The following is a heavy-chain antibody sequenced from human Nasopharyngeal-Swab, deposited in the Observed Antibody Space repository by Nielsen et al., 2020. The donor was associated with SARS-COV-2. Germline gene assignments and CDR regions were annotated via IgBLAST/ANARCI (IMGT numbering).Heavy chain of an antibody. J-gene: IGHJ4*02. V-gene: IGHV4-34*01. D-gene: IGHD6-6*01. CDR2: INHSGST. CDR1: DGSFSGDS. CDR3: ARGGPPIGARPRFDY. Sequence: SETLSLTCGVSDGSFSGDSWNWIRQPPRKGLEWIGKINHSGSTNYNPSLQSRVTISVDRSKNQFSLKLNSVTAADTAVYFCARGGPPIGARPRFDYWGQGILVTVSS.